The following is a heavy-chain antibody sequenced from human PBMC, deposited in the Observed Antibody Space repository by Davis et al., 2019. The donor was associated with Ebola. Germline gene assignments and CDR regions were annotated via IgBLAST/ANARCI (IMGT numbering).Heavy chain of an antibody. CDR3: AKEESGYSNKDYNWFDP. CDR1: GFTFSSYP. D-gene: IGHD4-11*01. J-gene: IGHJ5*02. CDR2: ISFDGSSA. Sequence: GGSLRLSCVASGFTFSSYPMHWVRQAPGKGLEWVALISFDGSSAYYADSVKGRFTISRDNSRSTLYLQMNSLKTEDTAVYNCAKEESGYSNKDYNWFDPWGQGTLVTVSS. V-gene: IGHV3-30-3*01.